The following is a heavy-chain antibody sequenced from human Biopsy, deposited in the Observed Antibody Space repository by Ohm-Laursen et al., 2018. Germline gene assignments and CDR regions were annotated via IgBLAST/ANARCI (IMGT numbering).Heavy chain of an antibody. CDR3: ARWETTLGRSLDS. D-gene: IGHD1-26*01. CDR1: GYTFTSHD. Sequence: ASVKVSCKASGYTFTSHDINWVRQATGQGLEWMGWISPNTGNTVYAQRFQDRVTMTSDTSTGTAYMESTSLTSDDTAVYFCARWETTLGRSLDSWGQGTLVAVSS. CDR2: ISPNTGNT. J-gene: IGHJ4*02. V-gene: IGHV1-8*01.